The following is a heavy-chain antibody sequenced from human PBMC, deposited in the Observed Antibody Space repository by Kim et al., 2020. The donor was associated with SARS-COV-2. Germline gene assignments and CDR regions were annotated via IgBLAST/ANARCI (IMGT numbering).Heavy chain of an antibody. V-gene: IGHV1-2*02. CDR1: GYTFTGYY. CDR2: INPNSGGT. J-gene: IGHJ5*02. D-gene: IGHD3-10*01. Sequence: ASVKVSCKASGYTFTGYYMHWVRQAPGQGLEWMGWINPNSGGTNYAQKVQGRVTMTRDTSISTAYMELGRLRSGDTAVYYCAREGITMVRRVRSWFDPWGQGTLVPVSS. CDR3: AREGITMVRRVRSWFDP.